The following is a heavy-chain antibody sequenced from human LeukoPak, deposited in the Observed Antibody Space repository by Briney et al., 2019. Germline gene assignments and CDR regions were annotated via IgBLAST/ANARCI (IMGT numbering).Heavy chain of an antibody. Sequence: GGSLRLSCAASGFTVSTNYMSWVRQAPGKGLEWVSVIYSGGTTYYADSVKGRFTISRDNSKNTLYLQMNSLRAEDTAVYYCASISTVHAFDIWGQGTMVTVSS. CDR3: ASISTVHAFDI. D-gene: IGHD4-17*01. CDR2: IYSGGTT. V-gene: IGHV3-53*01. CDR1: GFTVSTNY. J-gene: IGHJ3*02.